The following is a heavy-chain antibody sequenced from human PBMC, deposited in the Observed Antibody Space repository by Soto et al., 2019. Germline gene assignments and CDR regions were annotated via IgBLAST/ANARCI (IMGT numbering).Heavy chain of an antibody. V-gene: IGHV3-21*01. CDR1: GFAFSSYS. Sequence: GGSLRLSCAASGFAFSSYSMNWVRQAPGKGLEWVSSVSSSGSYIYYADSVKGRFTISRDNAKNSLYLHMNSLRAEDTAVYYCARGGLRWGQGTPVTVSS. CDR2: VSSSGSYI. CDR3: ARGGLR. D-gene: IGHD5-12*01. J-gene: IGHJ4*02.